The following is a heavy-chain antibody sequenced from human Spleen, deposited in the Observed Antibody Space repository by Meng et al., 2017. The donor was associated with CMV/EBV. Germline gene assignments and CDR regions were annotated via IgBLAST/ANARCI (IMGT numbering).Heavy chain of an antibody. CDR1: GGFFSRHV. CDR3: ARGLDPATANSIRFYYFSMDV. V-gene: IGHV1-69*13. CDR2: IIPIFLTP. Sequence: SVKVSCKASGGFFSRHVINWVRQAPGQGLEWMGGIIPIFLTPNYAQKFQGRATISADESTTTAHMELSSLTSEDTAVYYCARGLDPATANSIRFYYFSMDVWGQGTTVTVSS. J-gene: IGHJ6*02. D-gene: IGHD5-18*01.